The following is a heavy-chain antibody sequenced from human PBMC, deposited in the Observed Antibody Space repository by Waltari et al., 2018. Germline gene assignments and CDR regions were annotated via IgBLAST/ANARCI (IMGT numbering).Heavy chain of an antibody. CDR3: ARAQPGGGSSSFDY. Sequence: QVQLVQSGAEVKKPGASVKVSCKASGYTFTGYYMHWVRQAPGQGLEWMGGIIPILGIANYAQKFQGRVTITADESTSTAYMELSSLRSEDTAVYYCARAQPGGGSSSFDYWGQGTLVTVSS. V-gene: IGHV1-69*10. CDR1: GYTFTGYY. D-gene: IGHD1-26*01. J-gene: IGHJ4*02. CDR2: IIPILGIA.